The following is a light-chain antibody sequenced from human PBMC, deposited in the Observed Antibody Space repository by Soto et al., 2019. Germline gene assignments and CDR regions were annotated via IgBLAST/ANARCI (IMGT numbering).Light chain of an antibody. CDR3: QQRSNWLT. CDR2: DAS. J-gene: IGKJ4*01. CDR1: QNIGGY. V-gene: IGKV3-11*01. Sequence: ETVLTQSPASLSLYPGDRATLSCRASQNIGGYLAWYQQKPGQAPRLLIYDASNRATGIPARFSGSGSGTDFTLTISSLEPEDFAVYYCQQRSNWLTFGGGSKVDIK.